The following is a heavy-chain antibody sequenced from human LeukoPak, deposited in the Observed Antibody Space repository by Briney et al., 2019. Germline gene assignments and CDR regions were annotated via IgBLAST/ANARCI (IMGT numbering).Heavy chain of an antibody. J-gene: IGHJ5*02. Sequence: ASVKLSCTASGYTFTGYYMHWVRQAPGQGLEWMGWIKPNSGGTTYAQKSQGRVTMTRDTSISTAYMELSRLRSDDTAVYYCARDQGVLMVYATRTYNWCDPWGQGTLVTV. CDR2: IKPNSGGT. D-gene: IGHD2-8*01. CDR1: GYTFTGYY. CDR3: ARDQGVLMVYATRTYNWCDP. V-gene: IGHV1-2*02.